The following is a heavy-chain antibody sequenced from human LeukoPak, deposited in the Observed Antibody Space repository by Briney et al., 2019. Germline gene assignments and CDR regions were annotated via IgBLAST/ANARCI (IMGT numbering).Heavy chain of an antibody. Sequence: SETLSLTCTVSGGSVSNGNYYWSWIRQPPGKGLEWIGYIHYSGSTNYNPSLKSRVTISVDTSKNQFSLKLSSVTAADTAVYYCARESGDRAFDIWGQGTMVTVSS. V-gene: IGHV4-61*01. J-gene: IGHJ3*02. D-gene: IGHD1-14*01. CDR2: IHYSGST. CDR3: ARESGDRAFDI. CDR1: GGSVSNGNYY.